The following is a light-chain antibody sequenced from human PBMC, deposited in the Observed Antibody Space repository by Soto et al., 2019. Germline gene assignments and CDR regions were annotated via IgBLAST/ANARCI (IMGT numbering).Light chain of an antibody. J-gene: IGKJ4*01. CDR2: EVS. Sequence: DIVLTQTPLSSPVTLGQPASISCRYSQSLVHSDGNTYLNWLQQRPGQPPRLLIYEVSNRFSGVPDRFSGSGAGTDFTLEISRVEAEDVGVYYCMQTTQFPLTFGGGTKVDIK. CDR3: MQTTQFPLT. CDR1: QSLVHSDGNTY. V-gene: IGKV2-24*01.